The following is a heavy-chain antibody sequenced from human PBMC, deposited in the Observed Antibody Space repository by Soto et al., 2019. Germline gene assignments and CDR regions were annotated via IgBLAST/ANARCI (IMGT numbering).Heavy chain of an antibody. J-gene: IGHJ4*02. V-gene: IGHV3-33*01. CDR2: IWYDGSNK. D-gene: IGHD6-13*01. Sequence: QVQLVESGGGVVQPGRSLRLSCAASGFTFSSYGMHWVRQAPGKGLEWVAVIWYDGSNKYYADSVKGRFTISRDNSKNTLYLQMNSLRAEDTAVYYCARESGEGYSSSSTHPDAAVDYWGQGTLVTVSS. CDR1: GFTFSSYG. CDR3: ARESGEGYSSSSTHPDAAVDY.